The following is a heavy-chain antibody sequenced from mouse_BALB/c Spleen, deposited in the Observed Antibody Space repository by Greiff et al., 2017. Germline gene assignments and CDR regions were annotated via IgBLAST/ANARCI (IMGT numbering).Heavy chain of an antibody. V-gene: IGHV1S81*02. CDR2: INPSNGGT. CDR1: GYTFTSYY. CDR3: TRTYYGVYYFDD. J-gene: IGHJ2*01. Sequence: VQLQQSGAELVKPGASVKLSCKASGYTFTSYYMYWVKQRPGQGLEWIGEINPSNGGTNFNEKFKSKATLTVDKSSSTAYMQLSSLTSEDSAVYYCTRTYYGVYYFDDWGQGTTLTVSS. D-gene: IGHD2-10*01.